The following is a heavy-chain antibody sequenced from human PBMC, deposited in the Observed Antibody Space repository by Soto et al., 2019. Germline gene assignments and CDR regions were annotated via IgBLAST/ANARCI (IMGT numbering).Heavy chain of an antibody. CDR1: GFSLSTTGEG. D-gene: IGHD2-2*03. Sequence: QITLKEAGPTLVKPTQTLTLTCTFSGFSLSTTGEGVFWIRKPPGKAPEGLALVHWKDDKRYSPSLRPRLTIRKNTFRYQVVLSLPKLDPVETGTYYCSHSRLGFTRPGYKGLDVWGQGATVIVSS. J-gene: IGHJ6*02. CDR3: SHSRLGFTRPGYKGLDV. CDR2: VHWKDDK. V-gene: IGHV2-5*01.